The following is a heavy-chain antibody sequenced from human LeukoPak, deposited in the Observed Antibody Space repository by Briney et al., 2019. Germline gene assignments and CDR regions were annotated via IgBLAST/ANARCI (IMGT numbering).Heavy chain of an antibody. J-gene: IGHJ3*02. V-gene: IGHV3-23*01. CDR2: ISGSGGST. CDR3: AKGSRQWLATGAFDI. D-gene: IGHD6-19*01. Sequence: GGSLRLSCAASGFTFSSYAMNWVRQAPGKGLEWVSAISGSGGSTYYADSVKGRFTISRDNSKNTLYLQMNSLRAEDTAVYYCAKGSRQWLATGAFDIWGQGTMVTVSS. CDR1: GFTFSSYA.